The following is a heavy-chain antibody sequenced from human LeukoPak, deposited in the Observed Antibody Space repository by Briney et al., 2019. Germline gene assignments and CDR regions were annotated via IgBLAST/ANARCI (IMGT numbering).Heavy chain of an antibody. CDR2: IYYSGST. D-gene: IGHD6-19*01. J-gene: IGHJ4*02. Sequence: PSETLSLTCTISGGSISSSCYYWGWIRQPPGKGLEWIGSIYYSGSTYYNPSLKSRVTISVDTSKNQFSLKLSSVTAADTAVYYCARIAVAGMIDYWGQGTLVTVSS. CDR3: ARIAVAGMIDY. V-gene: IGHV4-39*07. CDR1: GGSISSSCYY.